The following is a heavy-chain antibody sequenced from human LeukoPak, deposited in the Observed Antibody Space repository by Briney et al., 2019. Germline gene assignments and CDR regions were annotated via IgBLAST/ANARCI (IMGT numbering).Heavy chain of an antibody. V-gene: IGHV1-46*01. D-gene: IGHD1-26*01. J-gene: IGHJ4*02. CDR2: INPSGGST. CDR3: ARDGEWELLFGY. Sequence: ASVKVSCKASGYTFTSYYMHWVRQAPGQGLEWMGIINPSGGSTSYAQKFQGRVTMTRDTSTSTVYMELSSLRPEDTAVYYCARDGEWELLFGYWGQGTLVTVSS. CDR1: GYTFTSYY.